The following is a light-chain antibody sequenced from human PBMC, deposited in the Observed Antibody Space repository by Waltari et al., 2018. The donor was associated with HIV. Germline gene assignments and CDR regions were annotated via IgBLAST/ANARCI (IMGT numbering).Light chain of an antibody. CDR1: QSISNY. Sequence: DIQMTQSPSSLSASVGDRVTITCQARQSISNYLNWYQQKPGKAPKLLIYDASLWYTGVPSRFSVSGSGTYFTLTISRLQPEDIATYYCQKYDDPSLTFGGGTKVQI. J-gene: IGKJ4*01. CDR2: DAS. CDR3: QKYDDPSLT. V-gene: IGKV1-33*01.